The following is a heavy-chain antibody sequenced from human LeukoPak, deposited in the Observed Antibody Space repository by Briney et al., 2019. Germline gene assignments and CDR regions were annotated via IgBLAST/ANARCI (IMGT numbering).Heavy chain of an antibody. CDR1: GFTFSTYA. J-gene: IGHJ6*03. CDR2: INPSGSTI. CDR3: ARDRVLFSPLHYYYMDV. V-gene: IGHV3-21*01. Sequence: RPGGSLRLSCAASGFTFSTYAMNWVRQAPGRGLEWVSSINPSGSTIFYADSVKGRFTISRDNAENSLYLQMNSLRAEDTAVYYCARDRVLFSPLHYYYMDVWGKGTTVTISS. D-gene: IGHD2-21*01.